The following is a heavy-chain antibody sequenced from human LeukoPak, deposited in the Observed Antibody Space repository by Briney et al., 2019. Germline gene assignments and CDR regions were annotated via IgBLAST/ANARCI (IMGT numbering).Heavy chain of an antibody. CDR3: ARDLGYDSSGYHY. J-gene: IGHJ4*02. CDR2: IYTSGST. CDR1: GDSFSTSY. Sequence: SGTLSLTCAVSGDSFSTSYRSWIRQPAGKGLEWMGRIYTSGSTKYHPSLKSQVTMSIDTSKKQLSLKLSSVTAAGTAVYYCARDLGYDSSGYHYWGQGTLVTVSS. D-gene: IGHD3-22*01. V-gene: IGHV4-4*07.